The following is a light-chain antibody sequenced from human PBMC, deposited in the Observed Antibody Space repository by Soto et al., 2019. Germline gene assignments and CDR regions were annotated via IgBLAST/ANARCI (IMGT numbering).Light chain of an antibody. CDR1: QNILLSSNNKNY. J-gene: IGKJ1*01. V-gene: IGKV4-1*01. CDR3: QQYYSTPTWT. CDR2: WAS. Sequence: DIVLTQSPDSLAVSLGERATINCKSSQNILLSSNNKNYLAWYQQKPGQPPKLLIYWASTRESGVPDRFSGSGSGTDFTLTISSLQAEDVAVYYCQQYYSTPTWTFGQGTKVEI.